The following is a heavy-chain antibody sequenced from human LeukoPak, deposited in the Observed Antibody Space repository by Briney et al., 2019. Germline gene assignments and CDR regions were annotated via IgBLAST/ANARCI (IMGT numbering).Heavy chain of an antibody. V-gene: IGHV3-23*01. CDR1: GFTFSSYA. CDR3: AKDPFSGYSYGYEDY. D-gene: IGHD5-18*01. CDR2: ISGSGGST. Sequence: GGSLRLSCAASGFTFSSYAMSWVRQAPGKGLAWVSAISGSGGSTYYAHSVKGRFTISRDNSKNTLYLQMNSLRAEDTAVYYCAKDPFSGYSYGYEDYWGQGTLVTVSS. J-gene: IGHJ4*02.